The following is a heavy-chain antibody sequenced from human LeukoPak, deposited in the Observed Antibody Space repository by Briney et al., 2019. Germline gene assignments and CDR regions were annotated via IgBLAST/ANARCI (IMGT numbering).Heavy chain of an antibody. Sequence: ASVKVSCKASGYTFTGYYMHWVRQAPGQGLEWMGWINPNSGGTNYAQKFQGRVTMTRDTSISTAYMELSRLRSDDTAVYYCARALIRVVPAATFGYWGQGTLVTVSS. CDR3: ARALIRVVPAATFGY. D-gene: IGHD2-2*01. J-gene: IGHJ4*02. CDR2: INPNSGGT. V-gene: IGHV1-2*02. CDR1: GYTFTGYY.